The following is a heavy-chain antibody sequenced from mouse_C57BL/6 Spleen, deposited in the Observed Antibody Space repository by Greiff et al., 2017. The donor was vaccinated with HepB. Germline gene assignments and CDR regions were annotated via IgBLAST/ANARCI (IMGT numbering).Heavy chain of an antibody. V-gene: IGHV1-50*01. J-gene: IGHJ3*01. CDR1: GYTFTSYW. Sequence: VQLQQSGAELVKPGASVKLSCKASGYTFTSYWMQWVKQRPGQGLEWIGEIDPSDSYTNYNQKFKGKATLTVDTSSSTAYMQLSSLTSEDSAVYYCAKGDPNWDGFAYWGQGTLVTVSA. D-gene: IGHD4-1*02. CDR2: IDPSDSYT. CDR3: AKGDPNWDGFAY.